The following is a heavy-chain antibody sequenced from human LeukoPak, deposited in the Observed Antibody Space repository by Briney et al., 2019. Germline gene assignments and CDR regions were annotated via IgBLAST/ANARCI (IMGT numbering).Heavy chain of an antibody. CDR1: GGSISSSSYY. Sequence: SETLSLTCTVSGGSISSSSYYWGWIRQPPGKGLEWIGSIYYSGSTYYNPSLKSRVTISVDTSKNQFSLKLSSVTAADTAVYYCARDYYDSSGYPVYIDYWGQGILVTVSS. CDR3: ARDYYDSSGYPVYIDY. J-gene: IGHJ4*02. CDR2: IYYSGST. V-gene: IGHV4-39*01. D-gene: IGHD3-22*01.